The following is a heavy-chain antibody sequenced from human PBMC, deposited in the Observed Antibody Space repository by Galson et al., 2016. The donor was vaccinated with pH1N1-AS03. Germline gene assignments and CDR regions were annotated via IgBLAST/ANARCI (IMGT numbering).Heavy chain of an antibody. Sequence: SLRLSCAASGFTFSSYAIHWVRQAPGKGLEWVAVIWHDGSEKYYADSVKGRFTISRDNSKNTLYLQMNSLRAEDTAVYYCTRDRVVVGEGWYYGMDAWGQGTTVTVAS. D-gene: IGHD3-16*01. J-gene: IGHJ6*02. V-gene: IGHV3-33*01. CDR1: GFTFSSYA. CDR3: TRDRVVVGEGWYYGMDA. CDR2: IWHDGSEK.